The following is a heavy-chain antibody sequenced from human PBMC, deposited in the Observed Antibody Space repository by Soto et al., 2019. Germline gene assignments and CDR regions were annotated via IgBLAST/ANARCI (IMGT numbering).Heavy chain of an antibody. V-gene: IGHV1-18*01. CDR3: ARDFDYYDSSGYYYVDDY. CDR1: GYTFTSYG. CDR2: ISAYNGNT. D-gene: IGHD3-22*01. Sequence: ASVKVSCKASGYTFTSYGISWVRQAPGQGLEWMGWISAYNGNTDYAQKLQGRVTMTTDTSTSTAYMELRSLRSDDTAVYYCARDFDYYDSSGYYYVDDYWGQGTLVTVSS. J-gene: IGHJ4*02.